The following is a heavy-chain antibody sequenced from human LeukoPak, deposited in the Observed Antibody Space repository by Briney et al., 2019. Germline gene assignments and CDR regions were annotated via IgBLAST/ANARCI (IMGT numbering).Heavy chain of an antibody. D-gene: IGHD3-22*01. V-gene: IGHV1-8*01. J-gene: IGHJ5*02. CDR1: GYTFTSYD. Sequence: ASVKVSCKASGYTFTSYDINWVRQATGQGLEWMGWVNPNSGNTGYAQKFQGRVTMTRNTSISTAYMELSSLRSEDTAVYYCARGYYDSSGYYQNWFDPWGQGTLVTVSS. CDR3: ARGYYDSSGYYQNWFDP. CDR2: VNPNSGNT.